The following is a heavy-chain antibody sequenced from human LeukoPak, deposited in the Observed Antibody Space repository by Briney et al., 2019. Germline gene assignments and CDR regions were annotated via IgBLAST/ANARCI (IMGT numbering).Heavy chain of an antibody. CDR2: ISYDGSNK. V-gene: IGHV3-30*04. CDR3: ARVESIVGAAFDY. CDR1: GFTFSSYA. D-gene: IGHD1-26*01. Sequence: GRSLRLSCAASGFTFSSYAMHWVRQAPGKGLGWVAVISYDGSNKYYADSVKGRFTIPRDNSKNTLYLQMNSLRAEDTAVCYCARVESIVGAAFDYWGQGTLVTVSS. J-gene: IGHJ4*02.